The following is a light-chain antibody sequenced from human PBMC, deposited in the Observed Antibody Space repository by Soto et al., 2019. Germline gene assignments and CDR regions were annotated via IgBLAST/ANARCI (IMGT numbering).Light chain of an antibody. CDR2: AAS. V-gene: IGKV1-9*01. J-gene: IGKJ5*01. CDR1: QVISTS. Sequence: IRMTQSPSFLSPSLGESVTITCRASQVISTSLAWYQVKPGKAPKLLIYAASTLESGVPSRFSATVSGTEFSLTITSLQPEDFATYYCQQLFDSPITFGQGTRLEIK. CDR3: QQLFDSPIT.